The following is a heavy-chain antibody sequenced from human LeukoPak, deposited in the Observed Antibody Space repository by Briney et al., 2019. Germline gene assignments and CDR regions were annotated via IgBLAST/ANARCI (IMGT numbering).Heavy chain of an antibody. Sequence: ASVKVSCKASGYTFTGYYMHWVRQAPGQGLEWMGWINPNSGGTNYAQKFQGRVTMTRDTSISTAYMELSRLRSDDTAVYYCARDREAAYYYYYMDVWGKGTTVAVSS. CDR3: ARDREAAYYYYYMDV. D-gene: IGHD6-25*01. CDR2: INPNSGGT. CDR1: GYTFTGYY. J-gene: IGHJ6*03. V-gene: IGHV1-2*02.